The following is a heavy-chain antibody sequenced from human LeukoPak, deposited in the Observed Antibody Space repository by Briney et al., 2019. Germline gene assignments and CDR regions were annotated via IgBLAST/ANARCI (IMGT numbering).Heavy chain of an antibody. Sequence: GGSLRLSCAASGFTFSRYWMSWVRQAPGKGLEWVANIKPDGSDKYYVDSVKGRFTISRDNAKNSLYLQMNSLRAEDTAVYYCARTPVGATTIDHWGQGTLITVSS. CDR1: GFTFSRYW. CDR3: ARTPVGATTIDH. CDR2: IKPDGSDK. D-gene: IGHD1-26*01. V-gene: IGHV3-7*01. J-gene: IGHJ4*02.